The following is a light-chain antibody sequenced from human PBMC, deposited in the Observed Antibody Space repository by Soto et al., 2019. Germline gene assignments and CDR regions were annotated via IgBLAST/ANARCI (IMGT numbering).Light chain of an antibody. J-gene: IGKJ1*01. V-gene: IGKV3-11*01. CDR3: QQRSATWT. Sequence: EIVLTQAPATLSLSPGEGATVSCRTNQSVSNYSAWYQQKPGQATTLLIYGASNRATGIPARFSGSGSGTDFTLTISSLQPEEFAVYYCQQRSATWTFGQGTRVELK. CDR1: QSVSNY. CDR2: GAS.